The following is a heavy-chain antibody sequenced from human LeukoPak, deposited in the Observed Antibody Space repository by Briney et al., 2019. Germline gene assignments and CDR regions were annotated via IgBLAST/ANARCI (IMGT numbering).Heavy chain of an antibody. Sequence: SETLSLTCAVYGGSFSAYYWSWIRQPPGKGLEWIGEINHSGSTNYNPSLKSRVTISVDTSKNQFSLKLSSVTAADTAVYYCARGSPPDYCSSTSCYDEYWGRGTLVTVSS. CDR2: INHSGST. D-gene: IGHD2-2*01. CDR3: ARGSPPDYCSSTSCYDEY. V-gene: IGHV4-34*01. CDR1: GGSFSAYY. J-gene: IGHJ4*02.